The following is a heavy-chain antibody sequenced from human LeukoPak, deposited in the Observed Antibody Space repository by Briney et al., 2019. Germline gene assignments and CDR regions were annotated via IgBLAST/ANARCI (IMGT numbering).Heavy chain of an antibody. J-gene: IGHJ5*02. D-gene: IGHD4-23*01. V-gene: IGHV3-7*01. CDR1: GFTFSSYW. CDR3: ARDPYGGKVWFDP. Sequence: GGSLRLSCAASGFTFSSYWMSWVRQAPGKGLEWVDNIKQDGSEKYYVDSVKGRFTISRDNAKNSLYLQMNSLRAEDTAVYYCARDPYGGKVWFDPWGQGTLVTVSS. CDR2: IKQDGSEK.